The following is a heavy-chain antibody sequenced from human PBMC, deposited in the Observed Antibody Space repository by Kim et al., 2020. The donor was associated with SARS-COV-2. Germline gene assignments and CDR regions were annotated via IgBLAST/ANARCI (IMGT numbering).Heavy chain of an antibody. CDR3: ARHKVADTAMAPLED. D-gene: IGHD5-18*01. Sequence: GESLKISCEGSGYIFGNHWITWVRQRPGKGLEWMGRIDCSDSYVNYSPSFQGLVTMSSDKSMSTAYLQWSSLEASDSAVYYCARHKVADTAMAPLEDWGQGTLVTVST. CDR2: IDCSDSYV. J-gene: IGHJ4*02. CDR1: GYIFGNHW. V-gene: IGHV5-10-1*01.